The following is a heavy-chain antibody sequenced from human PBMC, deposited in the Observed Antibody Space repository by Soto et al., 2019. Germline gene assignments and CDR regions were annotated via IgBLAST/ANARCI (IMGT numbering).Heavy chain of an antibody. CDR2: IIPILGIA. V-gene: IGHV1-69*02. CDR3: ARVRDGYNPYYFDY. Sequence: QVQLVQSGAEVKKPGSSVKVSCKASGGTFSSYTISWVRQAPGQGLEWMGRIIPILGIANYAQKFQGRVTITADKSTSTAYMELSCLRSEDTAVYYCARVRDGYNPYYFDYWGQGTLVTVSS. D-gene: IGHD5-12*01. J-gene: IGHJ4*02. CDR1: GGTFSSYT.